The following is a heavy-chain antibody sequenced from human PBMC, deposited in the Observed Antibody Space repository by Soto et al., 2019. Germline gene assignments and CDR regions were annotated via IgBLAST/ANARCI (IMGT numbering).Heavy chain of an antibody. J-gene: IGHJ5*02. CDR3: ARDLGSSGFDH. CDR1: VCTFSSYT. V-gene: IGHV1-69*04. Sequence: ASVKVSCKASVCTFSSYTISWVRQAPGQGLEWMGRIIPILGIANYAQKFQGRVTITADKSTSTAYMELSSLRREDTAVYYCARDLGSSGFDHWGQGTLVTVSS. D-gene: IGHD6-19*01. CDR2: IIPILGIA.